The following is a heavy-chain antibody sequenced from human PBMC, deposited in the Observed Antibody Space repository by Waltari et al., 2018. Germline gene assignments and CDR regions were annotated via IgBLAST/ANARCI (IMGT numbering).Heavy chain of an antibody. CDR2: RSYEGRNK. CDR1: GFTFSSYA. V-gene: IGHV3-30*04. J-gene: IGHJ4*02. Sequence: QVQLVESGGGVVQPGRSLRLSCAASGFTFSSYAMHWVCRAPGKGLGGVAVRSYEGRNKYDADSVKGRFTISRDNSKNTLYLQMNSLRAEETAVYYCAREGQWLVWGFDYWGQGTLVTVSS. D-gene: IGHD6-19*01. CDR3: AREGQWLVWGFDY.